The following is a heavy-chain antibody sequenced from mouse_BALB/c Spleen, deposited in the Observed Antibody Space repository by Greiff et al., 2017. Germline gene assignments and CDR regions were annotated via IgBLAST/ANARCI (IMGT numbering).Heavy chain of an antibody. CDR1: GFTFSSYG. J-gene: IGHJ4*01. Sequence: EVKLVESGGDLVKPGGSLKLSCAASGFTFSSYGMSWVRQTPDKRLEWVATISSGGSYTYYPDSVKGRFTISRDNAKNTLYLQMSSLKSEDTAMYYCARPNYYGSSGYAMDYWGQGTSVTVSS. V-gene: IGHV5-6*01. D-gene: IGHD1-1*01. CDR2: ISSGGSYT. CDR3: ARPNYYGSSGYAMDY.